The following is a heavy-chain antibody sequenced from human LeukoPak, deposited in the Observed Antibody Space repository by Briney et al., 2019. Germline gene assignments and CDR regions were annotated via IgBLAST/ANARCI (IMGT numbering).Heavy chain of an antibody. D-gene: IGHD3-22*01. CDR2: IYYSGST. Sequence: SESLSLTCTDSGGSISSYYWSWIRQPPGKGLEWIGYIYYSGSTNYNPSLKSRVTISVDTSKNQFSLKLSSVTAADTAVYYCARAPYYYGSSLGGWFDPWGQGTLVTVS. CDR3: ARAPYYYGSSLGGWFDP. J-gene: IGHJ5*02. CDR1: GGSISSYY. V-gene: IGHV4-59*01.